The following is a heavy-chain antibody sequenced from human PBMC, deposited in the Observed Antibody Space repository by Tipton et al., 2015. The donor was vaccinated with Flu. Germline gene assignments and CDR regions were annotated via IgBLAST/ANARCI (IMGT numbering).Heavy chain of an antibody. CDR3: ARRDYSNYVSEPKNWFDP. Sequence: TLSLTCAVSGYSIRSSNYYWGWIRQPPGKGLEWIGNIFHSGNTYHNPSLRSRVTISIDTSKNHFSLKLSSVTAADTAVYYCARRDYSNYVSEPKNWFDPCGQGALVTVSS. J-gene: IGHJ5*02. CDR1: GYSIRSSNYY. CDR2: IFHSGNT. V-gene: IGHV4-38-2*01. D-gene: IGHD4-11*01.